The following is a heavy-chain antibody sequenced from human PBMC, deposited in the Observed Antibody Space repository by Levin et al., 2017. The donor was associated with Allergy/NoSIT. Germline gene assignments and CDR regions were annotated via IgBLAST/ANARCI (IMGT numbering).Heavy chain of an antibody. CDR3: AKDAIRGSDQPYYFDY. D-gene: IGHD6-19*01. CDR2: IINSGVGT. CDR1: GFTFNNYA. Sequence: GGSLRLSCAASGFTFNNYAMSWVRQAPGKGLEWVSAIINSGVGTYYADSVKGRFTISRDNSKNTMYLRMNSLRAEDTAVYFCAKDAIRGSDQPYYFDYWGQGTLVTASS. J-gene: IGHJ4*02. V-gene: IGHV3-23*01.